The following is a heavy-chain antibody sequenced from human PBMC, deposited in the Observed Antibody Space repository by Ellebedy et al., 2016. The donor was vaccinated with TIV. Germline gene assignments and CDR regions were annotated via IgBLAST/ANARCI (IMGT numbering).Heavy chain of an antibody. D-gene: IGHD4-17*01. J-gene: IGHJ3*01. CDR3: ATDGSYGDYRSPAHAFVF. V-gene: IGHV3-7*01. Sequence: GGSLRLSCAASGFAFSAYWMTWVRQAPGKGLEWVANMRQDGNDKYYVDSVKGRFTISRDNAKNSLYLQMTSLRAEDTAVYYCATDGSYGDYRSPAHAFVFWGQGTTVTVSS. CDR2: MRQDGNDK. CDR1: GFAFSAYW.